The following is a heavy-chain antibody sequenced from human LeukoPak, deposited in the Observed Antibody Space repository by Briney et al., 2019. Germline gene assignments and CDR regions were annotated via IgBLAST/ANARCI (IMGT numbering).Heavy chain of an antibody. V-gene: IGHV3-66*01. D-gene: IGHD3-16*01. CDR2: IYSGGTT. J-gene: IGHJ4*02. CDR3: ARGAVYDAGYFDY. CDR1: GFTFSSYA. Sequence: PGGSLRLSCAASGFTFSSYAMTWVRQAPGKGLEWVSIIYSGGTTYYADSVKGRFTISRDNSKNTLYLQMNSLRAEDTAVYYCARGAVYDAGYFDYWGQGTLVTVSS.